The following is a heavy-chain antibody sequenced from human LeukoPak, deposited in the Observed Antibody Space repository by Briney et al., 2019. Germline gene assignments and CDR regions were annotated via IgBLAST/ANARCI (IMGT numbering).Heavy chain of an antibody. CDR3: ARLNTRDSSGYYYLDY. CDR1: GDSISSGSFY. D-gene: IGHD3-22*01. J-gene: IGHJ4*02. Sequence: SETLSLTCTVSGDSISSGSFYWSWIRQPAGKALEWIGRIYIHETTSYNPSLRGRVSISVDQSKNQFSLNLSSVTAADTAVYYCARLNTRDSSGYYYLDYWGQGTLVTVS. V-gene: IGHV4-61*02. CDR2: IYIHETT.